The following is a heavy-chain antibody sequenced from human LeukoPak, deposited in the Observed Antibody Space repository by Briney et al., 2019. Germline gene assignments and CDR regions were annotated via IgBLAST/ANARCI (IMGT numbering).Heavy chain of an antibody. CDR3: ARDQWRTIFGVVPYHFLDV. V-gene: IGHV1-2*02. Sequence: GASVKVSCKASGYTFTGYYMHWVRQAPGQGLEWMGWINPNSGGTNYAQKFQGRVTMTRYTSISTAYMELSRLRSDDTAEYYCARDQWRTIFGVVPYHFLDVLGKGTTVTVSS. D-gene: IGHD3-3*01. J-gene: IGHJ6*03. CDR1: GYTFTGYY. CDR2: INPNSGGT.